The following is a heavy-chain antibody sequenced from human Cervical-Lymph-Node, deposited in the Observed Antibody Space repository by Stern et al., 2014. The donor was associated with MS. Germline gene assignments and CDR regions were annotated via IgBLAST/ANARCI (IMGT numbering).Heavy chain of an antibody. Sequence: EVQLVESGGGLVQPGKSLRLSCAASGFTFDDHAMHWVRQVPGKGLEWVSGISWNSGSIGYADSVKGRFTISRDNARNVLSLEMNSLRSEDTALYYCAKDIGVRKYYYYYGMDVWGQGTTVTVSS. J-gene: IGHJ6*02. V-gene: IGHV3-9*01. CDR1: GFTFDDHA. CDR3: AKDIGVRKYYYYYGMDV. CDR2: ISWNSGSI. D-gene: IGHD1-14*01.